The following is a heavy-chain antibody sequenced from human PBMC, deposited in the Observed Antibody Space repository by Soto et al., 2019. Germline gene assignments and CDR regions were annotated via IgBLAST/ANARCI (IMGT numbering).Heavy chain of an antibody. CDR1: GFTFGKYA. D-gene: IGHD3-16*01. V-gene: IGHV3-23*01. CDR2: ISGSGGRS. J-gene: IGHJ4*02. Sequence: GGSLRLSCAASGFTFGKYAMTWVRQGPGKGLEWVSGISGSGGRSYYADSVKGRFTISRDNSKSTLYLQMNSLRAEDTAVYYCAKAYFVWSSEQPYYFDYWGQGTLVTVSS. CDR3: AKAYFVWSSEQPYYFDY.